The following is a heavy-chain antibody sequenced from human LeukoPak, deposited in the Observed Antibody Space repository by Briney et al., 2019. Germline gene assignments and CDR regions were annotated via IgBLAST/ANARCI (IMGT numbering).Heavy chain of an antibody. V-gene: IGHV3-23*01. J-gene: IGHJ5*02. CDR1: GFTFSSYA. Sequence: GGSLRLSCAASGFTFSSYAMSWARQAPGKGLEWVSAISGSGGSTYCADSVKGRFTISRDNSKNTLYLQMNSLRAEDTAVYYCAKLRKGSGSYYWFDPWGQGTLVTVSS. D-gene: IGHD1-26*01. CDR3: AKLRKGSGSYYWFDP. CDR2: ISGSGGST.